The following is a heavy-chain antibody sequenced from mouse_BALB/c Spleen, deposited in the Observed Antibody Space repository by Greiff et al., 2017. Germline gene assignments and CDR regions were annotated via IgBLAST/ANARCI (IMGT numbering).Heavy chain of an antibody. Sequence: VQLKQSGPELVKPGASVKISCKASGYTFTDYNMHWVKQSHGKSLEWIGYIYPYNGGTGYNQKFKSKATLTVDNSSSTAYMELRSLTSEDSAVYYCAREDWDAMDYWGQGTSVTVSS. D-gene: IGHD4-1*01. V-gene: IGHV1S29*02. CDR2: IYPYNGGT. J-gene: IGHJ4*01. CDR3: AREDWDAMDY. CDR1: GYTFTDYN.